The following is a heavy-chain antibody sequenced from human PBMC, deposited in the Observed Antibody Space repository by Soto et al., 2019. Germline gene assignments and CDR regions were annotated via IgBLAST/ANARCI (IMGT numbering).Heavy chain of an antibody. V-gene: IGHV3-53*01. CDR1: GFTVRRNY. CDR3: AKGPTNRPGVPYGSRSYYTHLNWFDP. D-gene: IGHD3-10*01. J-gene: IGHJ5*02. CDR2: IYIGGST. Sequence: GGSLRLFCAASGFTVRRNYMSWVRQALGKGMEWVSVIYIGGSTYYADSVKGRFTISRDNSKNTLYLQMNSLRAEDTAVYYCAKGPTNRPGVPYGSRSYYTHLNWFDPWGQGTLVTVSS.